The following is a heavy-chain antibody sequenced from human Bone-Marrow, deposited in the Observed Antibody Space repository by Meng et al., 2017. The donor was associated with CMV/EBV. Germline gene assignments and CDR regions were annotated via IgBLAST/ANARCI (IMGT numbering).Heavy chain of an antibody. Sequence: SVKVSCKASGGTFSSYAISWVRQAPGQGLEWMGGNIPIFGTANYAQKFQGRVTITTDESTSTAYMELSRLRSEDTDVYYCARGNAPYGDYLLCGMDVWGQGTTVTFSS. CDR2: NIPIFGTA. CDR1: GGTFSSYA. J-gene: IGHJ6*02. CDR3: ARGNAPYGDYLLCGMDV. V-gene: IGHV1-69*05. D-gene: IGHD4-17*01.